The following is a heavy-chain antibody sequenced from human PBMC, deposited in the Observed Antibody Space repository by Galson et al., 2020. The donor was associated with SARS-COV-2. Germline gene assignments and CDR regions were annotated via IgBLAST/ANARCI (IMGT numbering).Heavy chain of an antibody. D-gene: IGHD3-9*01. J-gene: IGHJ6*02. CDR3: ARDHHYYDILTGALGGYYYYYGMDV. V-gene: IGHV1-2*02. CDR1: GYTFTGYY. CDR2: INPNSGGT. Sequence: ASVTVSCKASGYTFTGYYMHWVRQAPGQGLEWMGWINPNSGGTNYAQKFQGRVTMTRDTSISTAYMELSRLRSDDTAVYYCARDHHYYDILTGALGGYYYYYGMDVWGQGTTFTVSS.